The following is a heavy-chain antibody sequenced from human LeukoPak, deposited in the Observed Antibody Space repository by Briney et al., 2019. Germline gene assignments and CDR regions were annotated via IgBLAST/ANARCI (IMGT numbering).Heavy chain of an antibody. CDR2: IYYSGTT. V-gene: IGHV4-39*07. CDR3: ARVGIGYSSGRFDP. CDR1: GGSISSTSYC. D-gene: IGHD6-25*01. J-gene: IGHJ5*02. Sequence: SGTLSLTCIVSGGSISSTSYCWGWIRQSPGKGLEWIGSIYYSGTTYYNPSLKSRVTISIDTSKKNQFSLKLSSVTAADTAVYYCARVGIGYSSGRFDPWGQGTLVTVSS.